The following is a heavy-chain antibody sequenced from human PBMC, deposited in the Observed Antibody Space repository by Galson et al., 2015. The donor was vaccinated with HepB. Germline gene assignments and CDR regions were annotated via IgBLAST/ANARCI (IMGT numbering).Heavy chain of an antibody. V-gene: IGHV4-4*02. CDR2: IFYSGST. D-gene: IGHD2-15*01. CDR3: AGRIFRDSGGGFDY. Sequence: SETLSLTCTVSGGSITSNHWWTWVRQPPGKGLEWIGEIFYSGSTAYNPSLKSRVTISLDKSKNQFSLRLRSVAAEDTADYYCAGRIFRDSGGGFDYWGPGTLVTVSS. CDR1: GGSITSNHW. J-gene: IGHJ4*02.